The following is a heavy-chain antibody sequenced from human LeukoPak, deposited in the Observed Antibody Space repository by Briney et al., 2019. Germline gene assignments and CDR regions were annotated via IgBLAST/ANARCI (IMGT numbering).Heavy chain of an antibody. V-gene: IGHV5-51*01. CDR2: IYPADSDT. CDR1: GYSFSSYW. J-gene: IGHJ3*02. CDR3: ARIDGVYVDAFDI. D-gene: IGHD5/OR15-5a*01. Sequence: GESLKISCKGSGYSFSSYWIGWVRQMPGKGLEWMGIIYPADSDTRYSPSFQGQVTISADKSISTAYMQWSSLKASDTAMHYCARIDGVYVDAFDIWGQGTMVTVSS.